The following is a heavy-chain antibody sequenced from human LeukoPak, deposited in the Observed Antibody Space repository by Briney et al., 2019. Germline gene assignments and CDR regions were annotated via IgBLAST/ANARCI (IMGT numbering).Heavy chain of an antibody. CDR1: GGSISSSSYY. J-gene: IGHJ3*02. V-gene: IGHV4-39*01. CDR2: IYYSGST. CDR3: ARSGWRDAFDI. D-gene: IGHD6-19*01. Sequence: PSETLSLTCTVSGGSISSSSYYWGWIRQPPGKGLEWIGIIYYSGSTYYNPSLKSRVTISVDTSKNQFSLKLSSVTAADTAVYYCARSGWRDAFDIWGQGTMVTVSS.